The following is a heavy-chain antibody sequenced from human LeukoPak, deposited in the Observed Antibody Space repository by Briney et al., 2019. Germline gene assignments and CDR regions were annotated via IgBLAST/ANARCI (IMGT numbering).Heavy chain of an antibody. J-gene: IGHJ3*02. CDR3: ARDREWELHGAFDI. CDR2: IIPIFGIA. Sequence: RASVKVSCKASGYTFTSYAMNWVRQAPGQGLEWMGRIIPIFGIANYAQKFQGRVTITADKSTSTAYMELSSLRSEDTAVYYRARDREWELHGAFDIWGQGTMVTVSS. V-gene: IGHV1-69*04. CDR1: GYTFTSYA. D-gene: IGHD1-26*01.